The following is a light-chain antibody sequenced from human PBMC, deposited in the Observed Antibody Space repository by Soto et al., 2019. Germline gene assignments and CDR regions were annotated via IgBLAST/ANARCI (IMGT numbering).Light chain of an antibody. J-gene: IGKJ2*01. CDR2: GAS. Sequence: EVVMTQSPATLSVSPGERATLSCRASRSVASNLAWYQHKPGQGPRLLLYGASTRASGIPARFSGSGSGTEFTLTISSLQPEDFAFYYCQQYQQWPFYTFGQGTKLEIK. V-gene: IGKV3-15*01. CDR3: QQYQQWPFYT. CDR1: RSVASN.